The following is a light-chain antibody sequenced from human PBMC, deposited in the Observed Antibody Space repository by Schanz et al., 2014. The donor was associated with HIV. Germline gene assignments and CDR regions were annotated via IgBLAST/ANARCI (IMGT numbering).Light chain of an antibody. CDR2: DSR. CDR3: ATWESSPTSWV. CDR1: DSNIGSNY. Sequence: QSVLTQPPSVSAAPGQKVTISCSGSDSNIGSNYVAWYQQLPGTAPKLLIHDSRKRPSEIPDRFSGSKSGTSATLGITGLQTGDEADYYCATWESSPTSWVFGGGTKVTVL. V-gene: IGLV1-51*01. J-gene: IGLJ3*02.